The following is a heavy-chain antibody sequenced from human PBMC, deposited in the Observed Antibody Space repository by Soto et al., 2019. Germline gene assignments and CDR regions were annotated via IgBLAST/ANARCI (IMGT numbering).Heavy chain of an antibody. CDR3: ATTFYYYGSGSNYGMDV. J-gene: IGHJ6*02. Sequence: LRLSCAASGFTFSSYGMHWVRQAPGKGLEWVAVIWYDGSNKYYADSVKGRFTISRDNSKNTLYLQMNSLRAEDTAVYYCATTFYYYGSGSNYGMDVWGQGTTVTVSS. CDR1: GFTFSSYG. CDR2: IWYDGSNK. V-gene: IGHV3-33*01. D-gene: IGHD3-10*01.